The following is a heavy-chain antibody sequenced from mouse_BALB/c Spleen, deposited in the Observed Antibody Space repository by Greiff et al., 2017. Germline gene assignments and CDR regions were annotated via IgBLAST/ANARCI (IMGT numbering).Heavy chain of an antibody. J-gene: IGHJ3*01. Sequence: EVKVVESGGDLVKPGGSLKLSCAASGFTFSSYGMSWVRQTPDKRLEWVATISSGGSYTYYPDSVKGRFTISRDNAKNTLYLQMSSLKSEDTAMYYCARQDYVHAWFAYWGQGTLVTVSA. CDR2: ISSGGSYT. CDR3: ARQDYVHAWFAY. V-gene: IGHV5-6*01. CDR1: GFTFSSYG. D-gene: IGHD1-1*02.